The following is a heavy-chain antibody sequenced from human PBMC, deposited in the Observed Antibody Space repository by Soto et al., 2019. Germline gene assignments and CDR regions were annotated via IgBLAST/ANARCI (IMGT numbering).Heavy chain of an antibody. D-gene: IGHD2-21*02. CDR2: IYHSGST. CDR1: SGSISSSHW. J-gene: IGHJ6*02. V-gene: IGHV4-4*02. Sequence: PSETLSLTCAVPSGSISSSHWWGWVRQAPGKGLEWIGEIYHSGSTNYNPSLKSRITMSVDKSKNQFSVNLSSVTAADTAVYYCVRDADETAIVPAPWLVWGRGTMVTVSS. CDR3: VRDADETAIVPAPWLV.